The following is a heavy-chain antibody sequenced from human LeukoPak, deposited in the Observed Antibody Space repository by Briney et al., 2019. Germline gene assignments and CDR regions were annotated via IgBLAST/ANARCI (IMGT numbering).Heavy chain of an antibody. V-gene: IGHV3-21*01. CDR2: ISSSSSYI. Sequence: GGSLRLSCAASGFTFSVYSMNWVRQAPGKGLEWVSSISSSSSYIYYADSVKGRFTISRDNAKNSLYLQMNSLRAEDTAVYYCARNRNDYGDYVQDYWRQGTLVTVSS. J-gene: IGHJ4*02. CDR1: GFTFSVYS. D-gene: IGHD4-17*01. CDR3: ARNRNDYGDYVQDY.